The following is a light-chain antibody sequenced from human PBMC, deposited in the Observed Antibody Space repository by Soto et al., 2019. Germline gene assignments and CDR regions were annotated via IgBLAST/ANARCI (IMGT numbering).Light chain of an antibody. Sequence: DIQMTQSPSSVSASVGDRVTITCRASQAIDSWLAWYQQKPGEAPKLLIFTGSLLHSGVPPRFSGSEAGTDVTLTISSLQPEDFAVYYCEQRNNWLSFGGGTKVEIK. V-gene: IGKV1-12*01. CDR1: QAIDSW. J-gene: IGKJ4*01. CDR3: EQRNNWLS. CDR2: TGS.